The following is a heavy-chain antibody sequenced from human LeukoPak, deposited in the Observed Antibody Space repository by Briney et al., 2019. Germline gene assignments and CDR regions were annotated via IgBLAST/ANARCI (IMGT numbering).Heavy chain of an antibody. J-gene: IGHJ4*02. CDR1: GYTFTSYG. Sequence: GASVKVSCKASGYTFTSYGISWVRQAPAQELEWMGWISAYNGNTNYAQKLQGRVTMTTDTSTSTAYMELRSLRSDDTAVYYCARDRVGYCSGGSCYGQYWGQGTLVTVSS. D-gene: IGHD2-15*01. CDR2: ISAYNGNT. V-gene: IGHV1-18*01. CDR3: ARDRVGYCSGGSCYGQY.